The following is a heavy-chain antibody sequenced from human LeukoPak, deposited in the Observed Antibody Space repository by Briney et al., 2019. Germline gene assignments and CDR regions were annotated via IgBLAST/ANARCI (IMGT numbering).Heavy chain of an antibody. CDR1: GGSISSSSYY. D-gene: IGHD4-23*01. V-gene: IGHV4-39*07. J-gene: IGHJ4*02. Sequence: SETLSLTCTVSGGSISSSSYYWGWIRQPPGKGLEWIGSIYYSGTTYYNPSLKSRVTISVDTSKNHFSLKLSSVTAADTAVYYCARDPGGKANFDYWGQGTLVTVSS. CDR3: ARDPGGKANFDY. CDR2: IYYSGTT.